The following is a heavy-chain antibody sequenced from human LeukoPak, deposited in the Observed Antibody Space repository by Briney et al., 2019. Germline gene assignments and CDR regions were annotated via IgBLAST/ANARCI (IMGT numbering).Heavy chain of an antibody. Sequence: ASVKVSCKASGYTFTSYDINWVRQATGQGLEWMGWMNPNSGNTGYAQKFQGRVTMTRNTSISTAYMELSSLRSVDTAVYYCARDIAAAGTYYYYGMDVWGQGTTVTVSS. V-gene: IGHV1-8*01. J-gene: IGHJ6*02. CDR3: ARDIAAAGTYYYYGMDV. D-gene: IGHD6-13*01. CDR1: GYTFTSYD. CDR2: MNPNSGNT.